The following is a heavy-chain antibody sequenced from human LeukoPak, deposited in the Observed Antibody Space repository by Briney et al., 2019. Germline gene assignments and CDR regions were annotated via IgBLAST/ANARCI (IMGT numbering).Heavy chain of an antibody. D-gene: IGHD6-19*01. V-gene: IGHV4-34*01. Sequence: NPSETLSLTCAVYGGSFSGYYWGWIRQPPGKGLEWIGEINHSGSTNYNPSLKSRVTISVDTSKNQFSLKLSSVTAADTAVYYCARGRLAVAGHYFDYWGQGTLVTVSS. CDR3: ARGRLAVAGHYFDY. CDR2: INHSGST. CDR1: GGSFSGYY. J-gene: IGHJ4*02.